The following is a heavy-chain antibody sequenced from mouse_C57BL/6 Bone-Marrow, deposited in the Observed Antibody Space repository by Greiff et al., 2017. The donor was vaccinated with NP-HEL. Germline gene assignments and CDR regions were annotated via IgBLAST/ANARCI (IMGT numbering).Heavy chain of an antibody. J-gene: IGHJ4*01. V-gene: IGHV1-63*01. CDR3: ARGYGDAMDY. CDR1: GYTFTNYW. CDR2: LYPGGGYT. Sequence: VQLQQSGAELVRPGTSVKMSCKASGYTFTNYWIGWAKQRPGHGLEWIGDLYPGGGYTNYNEKFKGKATLTADKSSSTAYMQFSSLTSEDSAIYYCARGYGDAMDYWGQGTSVTVSS. D-gene: IGHD1-1*02.